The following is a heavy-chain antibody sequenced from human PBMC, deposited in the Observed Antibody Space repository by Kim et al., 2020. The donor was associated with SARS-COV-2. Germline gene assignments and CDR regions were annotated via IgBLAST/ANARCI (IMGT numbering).Heavy chain of an antibody. D-gene: IGHD3-10*01. Sequence: ECVGSVKGRLTISRDESKSALYLQMNSLKTEDTAVYYCVRVGSLYYYGMDVWGQGTTVTVSS. V-gene: IGHV3-72*01. CDR3: VRVGSLYYYGMDV. J-gene: IGHJ6*02.